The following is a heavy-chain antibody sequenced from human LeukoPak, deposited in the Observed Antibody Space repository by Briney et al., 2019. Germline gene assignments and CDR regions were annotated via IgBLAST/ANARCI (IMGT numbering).Heavy chain of an antibody. V-gene: IGHV4-4*07. CDR3: ARYSITTMVRGVRGYIDY. J-gene: IGHJ4*02. D-gene: IGHD3-10*01. Sequence: SETLSLTCTVSGGSISSYYWSWIRQPAGKGLEWIGLIYTSGSTNYNPSLKSRVNMSVDTSKNQFSLKLSSVTAADTAVYYCARYSITTMVRGVRGYIDYWGQGTLVTVSS. CDR1: GGSISSYY. CDR2: IYTSGST.